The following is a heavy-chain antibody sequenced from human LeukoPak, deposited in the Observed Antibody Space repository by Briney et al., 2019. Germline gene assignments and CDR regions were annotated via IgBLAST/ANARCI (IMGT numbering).Heavy chain of an antibody. CDR1: GGTFSSYA. J-gene: IGHJ3*02. CDR3: ASGRDYGDERGAFDI. V-gene: IGHV1-69*13. Sequence: SVKVSCKASGGTFSSYAISWVRQAPGQGLEWMGGIIPIFGTANYAQKFQGRVTITADESTSTAYMELSSLRSEDTAVYYCASGRDYGDERGAFDIWGQGTMVTVSS. D-gene: IGHD4-17*01. CDR2: IIPIFGTA.